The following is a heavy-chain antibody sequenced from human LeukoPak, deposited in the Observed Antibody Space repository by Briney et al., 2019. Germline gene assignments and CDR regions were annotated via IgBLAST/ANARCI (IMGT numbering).Heavy chain of an antibody. CDR1: GGSISSYY. D-gene: IGHD3-3*01. Sequence: TSETLSLTCTVSGGSISSYYWSWIRQPLGMGLEWIGYIYYSGSTNYNPSPKSRVTISVDTSKNQFSLKLSSVTAADTAVYYCARGRARFLEWLSTPYYFDYWGQGTLVTVPS. CDR3: ARGRARFLEWLSTPYYFDY. J-gene: IGHJ4*02. V-gene: IGHV4-59*01. CDR2: IYYSGST.